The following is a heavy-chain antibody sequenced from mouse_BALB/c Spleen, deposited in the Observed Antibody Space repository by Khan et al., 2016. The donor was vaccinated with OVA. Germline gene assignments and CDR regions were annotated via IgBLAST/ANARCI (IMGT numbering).Heavy chain of an antibody. D-gene: IGHD1-1*01. Sequence: QVQLQQPGAELVKPGASVKLSCKASGYTFSSYWMHWVKQRPGQGLEWIGEIDPSDSHTNYNQKFKGKATLNVDKSSSTAYMHLSSLTSEDSAVHYCARSYYYGSSTWFAYWGQGTLVTVSA. CDR1: GYTFSSYW. V-gene: IGHV1-69*02. CDR2: IDPSDSHT. CDR3: ARSYYYGSSTWFAY. J-gene: IGHJ3*01.